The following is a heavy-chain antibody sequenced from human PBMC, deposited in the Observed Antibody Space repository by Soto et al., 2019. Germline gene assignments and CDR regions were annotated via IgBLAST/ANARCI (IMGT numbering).Heavy chain of an antibody. J-gene: IGHJ6*03. CDR1: GGTFTSET. CDR3: AREEGSYNMGTFPFYYMDV. D-gene: IGHD3-10*01. V-gene: IGHV1-69*08. CDR2: IIPILGTG. Sequence: QVQLVQSGPEVKKSGSSVKVSCKLSGGTFTSETISWVRQAPGQGLEWMGRIIPILGTGNYAQKFQGRITITKDKSTNTGYMELSSLTSEDTAVYVCAREEGSYNMGTFPFYYMDVWGNGTTVTVSS.